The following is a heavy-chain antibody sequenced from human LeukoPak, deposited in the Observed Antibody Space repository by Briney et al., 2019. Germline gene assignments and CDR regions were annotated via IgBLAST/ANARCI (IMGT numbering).Heavy chain of an antibody. D-gene: IGHD6-13*01. CDR3: GRRHTSRWPFDY. CDR1: GYSFTNYW. Sequence: GESLKISCKGSGYSFTNYWIGWVRQMPGKGLEWMGIIYPGDSDTRYSPSIQGQVTISADKSVSTAYLQWSSLKASDTAIYYCGRRHTSRWPFDYGGKGTLVTFSS. V-gene: IGHV5-51*01. J-gene: IGHJ4*02. CDR2: IYPGDSDT.